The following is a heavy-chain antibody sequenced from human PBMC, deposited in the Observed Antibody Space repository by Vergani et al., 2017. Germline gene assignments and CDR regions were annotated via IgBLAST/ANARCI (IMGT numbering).Heavy chain of an antibody. V-gene: IGHV3-33*01. Sequence: QVQLVESGGGVVQPGRSLRLSCAASGFTFSSYGMHWVRQAPGKGLEWVAVIWYDGSNKYYADSVKGRFTISRDNSKNTLYLQMNSLRAEDTAVYYCARDRPRGLRFYYDGMDVGGQGTTVTFS. CDR1: GFTFSSYG. CDR3: ARDRPRGLRFYYDGMDV. CDR2: IWYDGSNK. D-gene: IGHD5-12*01. J-gene: IGHJ6*02.